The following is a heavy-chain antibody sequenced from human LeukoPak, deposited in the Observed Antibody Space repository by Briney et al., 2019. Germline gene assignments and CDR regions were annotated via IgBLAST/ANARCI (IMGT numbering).Heavy chain of an antibody. CDR1: GGSISSYY. CDR2: IYYSGST. Sequence: SETLSLTCTVSGGSISSYYWSWIRQPPGKGLEWIGYIYYSGSTNYNPSLKSRVTISVDTSKNQFSLKLSSVTAADTAVYYCARDGLKNLYNWFDPWGQGTLVTVSS. V-gene: IGHV4-59*12. D-gene: IGHD3/OR15-3a*01. CDR3: ARDGLKNLYNWFDP. J-gene: IGHJ5*02.